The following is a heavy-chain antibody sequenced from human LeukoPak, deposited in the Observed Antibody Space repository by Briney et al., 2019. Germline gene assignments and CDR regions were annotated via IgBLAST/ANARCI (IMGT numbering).Heavy chain of an antibody. J-gene: IGHJ6*02. D-gene: IGHD3-9*01. CDR1: RGTFSSYA. CDR2: IIPILGIA. V-gene: IGHV1-69*04. CDR3: ALTGYYPPYYYYGMDV. Sequence: ASVKVSCKASRGTFSSYAISWVRQAPGQGLEWMGRIIPILGIANYAQKFQGRVTITADKSTSTAYMELSSLRSEDTAVYYCALTGYYPPYYYYGMDVWGQGTTVTVSS.